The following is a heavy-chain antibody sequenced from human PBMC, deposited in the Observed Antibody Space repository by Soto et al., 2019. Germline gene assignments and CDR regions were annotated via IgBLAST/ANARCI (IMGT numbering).Heavy chain of an antibody. CDR1: GYTFTSYY. CDR2: FNPSGGST. J-gene: IGHJ3*02. D-gene: IGHD3-22*01. CDR3: ARGGYYYDSSGRQGAFDI. Sequence: GASVKVSCKASGYTFTSYYMHWVRQAPGQGLEWMGIFNPSGGSTSYAQKFQGRVTMTRDTSTSTVYMELSSLRSEGTAVYYCARGGYYYDSSGRQGAFDIWGQGTMVTVSS. V-gene: IGHV1-46*01.